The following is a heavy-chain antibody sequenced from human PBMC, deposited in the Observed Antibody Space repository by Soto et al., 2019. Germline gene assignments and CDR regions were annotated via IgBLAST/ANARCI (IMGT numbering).Heavy chain of an antibody. V-gene: IGHV4-31*03. J-gene: IGHJ6*02. CDR3: AGGALYCSGGSCYPEYYYYGLDV. CDR1: SGSIISGGYY. CDR2: IYHSGST. Sequence: PWETLSLTCTVSSGSIISGGYYWSWIRQHSGKGLGCIGYIYHSGSTYYKPSLKSRVTISADTSNNQFSLNLRSVTAADTAVYYCAGGALYCSGGSCYPEYYYYGLDVWGQGTKLTVSS. D-gene: IGHD2-15*01.